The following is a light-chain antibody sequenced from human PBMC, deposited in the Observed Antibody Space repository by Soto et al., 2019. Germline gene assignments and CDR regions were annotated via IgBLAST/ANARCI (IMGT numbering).Light chain of an antibody. CDR2: GAS. V-gene: IGKV3-15*01. CDR1: QSVSSY. J-gene: IGKJ2*01. Sequence: EIVMTQSPATLSVSPGGSATLSCRASQSVSSYLAWYQQRPGQPPRLLIYGASTRATGIPARFSGSGSGTEFSLTIRSLQSEDFAVYYCQQYNTWPPKYTFGQGTKLEIK. CDR3: QQYNTWPPKYT.